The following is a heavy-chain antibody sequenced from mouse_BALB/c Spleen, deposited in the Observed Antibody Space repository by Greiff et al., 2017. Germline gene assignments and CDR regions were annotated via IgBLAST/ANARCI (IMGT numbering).Heavy chain of an antibody. CDR2: ILPGSGST. CDR3: ARWDYGNYCDD. V-gene: IGHV1-9*01. J-gene: IGHJ2*01. Sequence: QVQLQQSGAELMKPGASVKISCKATGYTFSSYWIEWVKQRPGHGLEWIGEILPGSGSTNYNEKFKGKATFTADTSSNTAYMQLSSLTSEDSAVYYCARWDYGNYCDDWGQGTTLTVSS. CDR1: GYTFSSYW. D-gene: IGHD2-4*01.